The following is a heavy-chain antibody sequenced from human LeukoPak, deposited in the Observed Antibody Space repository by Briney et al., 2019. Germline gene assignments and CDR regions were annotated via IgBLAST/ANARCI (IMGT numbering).Heavy chain of an antibody. D-gene: IGHD5-18*01. Sequence: GGSLRLSCAASGFTFSNYAVSWVRQAPEKGLDWVSVISGSAHKIRYADSVKGRFTISRDNSENIVYLQMNNLRVEDTAVYYCAGRRTGYSSGYGHWGQGTLVTVSS. CDR3: AGRRTGYSSGYGH. V-gene: IGHV3-23*01. CDR1: GFTFSNYA. J-gene: IGHJ4*02. CDR2: ISGSAHKI.